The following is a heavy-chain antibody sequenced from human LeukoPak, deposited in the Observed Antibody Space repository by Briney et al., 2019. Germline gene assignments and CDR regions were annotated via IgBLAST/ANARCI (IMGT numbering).Heavy chain of an antibody. V-gene: IGHV3-30*02. CDR2: IRYDGSNK. Sequence: GGSLRLSCAASGFTFSSYGMHWVRQAPGKGLEWVAFIRYDGSNKYYADSVKGRFTISRDNSKNTPYLQMNSLRAEDTAVYYCAKDPAMVTFHWFDPWGQGTLVTVSS. CDR3: AKDPAMVTFHWFDP. CDR1: GFTFSSYG. D-gene: IGHD5-18*01. J-gene: IGHJ5*02.